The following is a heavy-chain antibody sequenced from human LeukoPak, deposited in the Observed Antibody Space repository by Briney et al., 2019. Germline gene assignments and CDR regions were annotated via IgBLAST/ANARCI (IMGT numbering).Heavy chain of an antibody. D-gene: IGHD1-7*01. CDR1: GGSFSGYY. Sequence: SETLSLTCAVYGGSFSGYYWSWIRQPPGKGLEWIGEINHSGSTNYNPSLKSRVTISVDTSKNQFSLKLRSVTDADTAVYYCARARNWNYPNYYYGMDVWGQGTTVTVSS. V-gene: IGHV4-34*01. J-gene: IGHJ6*02. CDR2: INHSGST. CDR3: ARARNWNYPNYYYGMDV.